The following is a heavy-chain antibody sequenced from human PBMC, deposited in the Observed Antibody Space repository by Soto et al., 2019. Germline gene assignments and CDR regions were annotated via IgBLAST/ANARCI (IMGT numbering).Heavy chain of an antibody. J-gene: IGHJ6*01. CDR3: ARDKDRQQLGGNYYYIMDV. V-gene: IGHV1-69*12. Sequence: QVQLVQSGAEVKKPGSSVKVSCKTSGGTFRTSAISWVRQAPGHGLEWMGGIMPVFPTPDYAQKFQGRVTITADESTSTAYMELSSLGSEDTAVYYCARDKDRQQLGGNYYYIMDVW. D-gene: IGHD3-3*02. CDR2: IMPVFPTP. CDR1: GGTFRTSA.